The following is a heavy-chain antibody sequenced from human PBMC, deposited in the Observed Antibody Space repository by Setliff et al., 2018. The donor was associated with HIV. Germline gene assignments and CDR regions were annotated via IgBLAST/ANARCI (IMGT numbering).Heavy chain of an antibody. J-gene: IGHJ4*02. Sequence: GGSLRLSCTASGFTFGDYAMSWFRQAPGKGLEWVGLIRNKAYGGSDDFYSDSVKGRFTISRDNSNNTLFLQMNSLRPEDTAVYYCAREDVMTGYSFDYWGQGTLVTVSS. D-gene: IGHD3-9*01. CDR3: AREDVMTGYSFDY. CDR1: GFTFGDYA. CDR2: IRNKAYGGSDD. V-gene: IGHV3-30*04.